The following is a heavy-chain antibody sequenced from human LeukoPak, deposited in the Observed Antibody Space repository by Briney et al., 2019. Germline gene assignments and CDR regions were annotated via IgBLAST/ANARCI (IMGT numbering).Heavy chain of an antibody. Sequence: VASVKVSCKASGYTFVSYGISWVRQAPGQGLEWVGWISGHNGNTDYAQKFQGRVTLTTDTSTSTASMELRGLRFDDTAVYFRARDEQLLPKWLDRWGQGTLVTVSS. J-gene: IGHJ5*02. V-gene: IGHV1-18*01. CDR3: ARDEQLLPKWLDR. D-gene: IGHD1/OR15-1a*01. CDR1: GYTFVSYG. CDR2: ISGHNGNT.